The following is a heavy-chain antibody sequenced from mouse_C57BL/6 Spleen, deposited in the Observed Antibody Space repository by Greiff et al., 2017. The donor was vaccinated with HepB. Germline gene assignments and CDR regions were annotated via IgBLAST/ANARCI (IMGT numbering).Heavy chain of an antibody. Sequence: EVQLQQSVAELVRPGASVKLSCPASGFNIKHPYMHWVKQRPEQGLEWIGRIDPANGNTKYAPKFQGKATITADTSSNTPYQQLSSLTSQDTAINYCARGDTRVTTDYWGQGTTPTVAS. D-gene: IGHD2-2*01. CDR1: GFNIKHPY. CDR2: IDPANGNT. CDR3: ARGDTRVTTDY. J-gene: IGHJ2*01. V-gene: IGHV14-3*01.